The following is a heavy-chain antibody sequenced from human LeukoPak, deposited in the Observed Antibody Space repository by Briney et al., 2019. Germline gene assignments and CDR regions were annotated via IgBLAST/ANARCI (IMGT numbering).Heavy chain of an antibody. V-gene: IGHV1-18*01. Sequence: ASVTVSCKASGYTFTNYAITWVRQAPGQGLEWMGWISAYNGNTNYAQKLQGRVTMTTDTSTRTAYMELRSLRSDDTAFYYCARVYCISTSCHPATHWGQGTLVTVSS. CDR1: GYTFTNYA. J-gene: IGHJ4*02. CDR2: ISAYNGNT. CDR3: ARVYCISTSCHPATH. D-gene: IGHD2-2*01.